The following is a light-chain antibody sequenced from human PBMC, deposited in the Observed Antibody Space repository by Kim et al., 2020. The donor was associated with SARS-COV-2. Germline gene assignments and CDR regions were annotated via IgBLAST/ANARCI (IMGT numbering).Light chain of an antibody. CDR1: SSDVGGYNY. CDR2: DVS. J-gene: IGLJ1*01. CDR3: SSYTSSSTYV. Sequence: GQSTTISCTGTSSDVGGYNYVSWYQQHPGKAPKLMIYDVSNRPSGVSNRFSGSKSGNTASLTISGLQPEDEADYYCSSYTSSSTYVFGTGTKVTVL. V-gene: IGLV2-14*03.